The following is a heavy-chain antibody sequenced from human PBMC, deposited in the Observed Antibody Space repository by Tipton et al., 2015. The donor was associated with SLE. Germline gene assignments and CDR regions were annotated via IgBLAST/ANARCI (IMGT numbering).Heavy chain of an antibody. Sequence: TLSLTCTVSGGSISSYHWSWIRQAPGKGLEWIGYIYYSGSTNYNPSLKSRVTISVDTSKNQFSLKLSSVTAADTAVYYWARDQGVWFGELLLPNAFDIWGQGTMVTVSS. CDR1: GGSISSYH. CDR2: IYYSGST. V-gene: IGHV4-59*01. J-gene: IGHJ3*02. D-gene: IGHD3-10*01. CDR3: ARDQGVWFGELLLPNAFDI.